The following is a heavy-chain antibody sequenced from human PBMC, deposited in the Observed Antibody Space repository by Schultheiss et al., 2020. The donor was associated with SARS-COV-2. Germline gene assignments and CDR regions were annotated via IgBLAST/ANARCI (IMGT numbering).Heavy chain of an antibody. CDR1: GFTFSRYG. Sequence: GGSLRLSCAASGFTFSRYGMHWVRQAPGKGLEWVAVIWYDGSNKFYADSVKGRFTISRDNSKNTLYLQMNSLRAEDTAVYYCAKGAGRQRGFDYWGQGTLVTVSS. CDR3: AKGAGRQRGFDY. CDR2: IWYDGSNK. V-gene: IGHV3-33*06. J-gene: IGHJ4*02. D-gene: IGHD6-19*01.